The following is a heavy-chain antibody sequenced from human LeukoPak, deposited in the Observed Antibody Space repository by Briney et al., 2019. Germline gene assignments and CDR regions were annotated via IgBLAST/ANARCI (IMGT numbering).Heavy chain of an antibody. V-gene: IGHV1-18*01. J-gene: IGHJ4*02. CDR3: ARGEGSGWYDDNFDY. Sequence: ASVKVSCKASGYTFTSYAMNWVRQAPGQGLEWMGWISAYNGNTNYAQKLQGRVTMTTDTSTSTAYMELRSLRSDDTAVYYCARGEGSGWYDDNFDYWGQGTLVTVSS. CDR2: ISAYNGNT. D-gene: IGHD6-19*01. CDR1: GYTFTSYA.